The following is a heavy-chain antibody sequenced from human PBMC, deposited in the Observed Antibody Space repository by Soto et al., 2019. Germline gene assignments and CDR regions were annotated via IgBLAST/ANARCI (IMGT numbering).Heavy chain of an antibody. CDR3: ARAGTNMVQFDY. D-gene: IGHD3-10*01. J-gene: IGHJ4*02. CDR1: GGSINSYF. Sequence: SETLSLTCTVSGGSINSYFWSWIRQSPGKGLEWIGHIYYSGSTSYSPSLKSRVSISVDTSKNQFSLGVHSVTAADTAVYYCARAGTNMVQFDYWGQGTLVTVSS. CDR2: IYYSGST. V-gene: IGHV4-59*01.